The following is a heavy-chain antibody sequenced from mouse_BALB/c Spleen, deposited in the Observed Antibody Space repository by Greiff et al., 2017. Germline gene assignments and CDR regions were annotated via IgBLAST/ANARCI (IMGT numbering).Heavy chain of an antibody. J-gene: IGHJ2*01. CDR1: GYPFPTTW. V-gene: IGHV1-59*01. CDR3: ARLSGTGYYFDY. Sequence: QAHLQQLGPQLVSLGPQVKFSSKVPGYPFPTTWWHWGKQRPGQGLEWIGMIDPSDSETRLNQKFKDKATLTVDKSSSTAYMQLSSPTSEDSAVYYCARLSGTGYYFDYWGQGTTLTVSS. CDR2: IDPSDSET. D-gene: IGHD4-1*01.